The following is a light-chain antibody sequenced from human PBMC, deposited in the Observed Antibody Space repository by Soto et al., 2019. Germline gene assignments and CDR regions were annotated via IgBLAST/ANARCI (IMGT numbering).Light chain of an antibody. Sequence: QSVLTQPASVSGSPGQSITISCTGTSSDVGRFNFVSWFQQHPGKAPKLLIYEVTKRPSGVSNRFSGSKSGNTASLTISGLQTEDEADYYCSSYTTRSNYVFGNGTKVTVL. CDR3: SSYTTRSNYV. V-gene: IGLV2-14*01. CDR2: EVT. CDR1: SSDVGRFNF. J-gene: IGLJ1*01.